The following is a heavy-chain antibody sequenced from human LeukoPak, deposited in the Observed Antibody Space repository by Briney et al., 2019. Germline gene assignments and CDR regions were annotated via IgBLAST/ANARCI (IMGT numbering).Heavy chain of an antibody. D-gene: IGHD2/OR15-2a*01. J-gene: IGHJ4*02. CDR2: ISDDGRT. CDR3: VKDFGRNIGGPGY. V-gene: IGHV3-23*01. Sequence: SGGSLRLSCAAPGFTFSTYTMAWVRQAPGGGLEWVSCISDDGRTYYADSVKGRFAISRDNSKSMMSLQMDSLRAEDTAVYYCVKDFGRNIGGPGYWGRGTLVTVSS. CDR1: GFTFSTYT.